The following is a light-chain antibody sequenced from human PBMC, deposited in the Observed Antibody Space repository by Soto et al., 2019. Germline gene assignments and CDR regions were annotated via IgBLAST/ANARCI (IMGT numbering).Light chain of an antibody. Sequence: EIVVTQSPATLSLSPGDRATLSCSASQSVGASLGWYQQTPGQAPRLLIYDVSNRATGIPARFSGSGSGTDFILTISSLEPEDFAVYSGQHRSNWPLTFGGGTKVEIK. J-gene: IGKJ4*01. CDR3: QHRSNWPLT. V-gene: IGKV3-11*01. CDR1: QSVGAS. CDR2: DVS.